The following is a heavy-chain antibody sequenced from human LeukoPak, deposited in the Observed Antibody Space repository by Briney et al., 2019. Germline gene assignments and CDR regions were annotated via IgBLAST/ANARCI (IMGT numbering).Heavy chain of an antibody. J-gene: IGHJ3*02. CDR1: GGSISSYY. V-gene: IGHV4-4*07. D-gene: IGHD3-22*01. CDR3: ARDLPYYYDSSGYYSSDAFDI. CDR2: IYTSGST. Sequence: SETLSLNCTVSGGSISSYYWSWIRQPAGKGLEWIGRIYTSGSTNYNPSLKSRVTMSVDTSKNQFSLKLSSVTAADTAVYYCARDLPYYYDSSGYYSSDAFDIWGQGTMVTVSS.